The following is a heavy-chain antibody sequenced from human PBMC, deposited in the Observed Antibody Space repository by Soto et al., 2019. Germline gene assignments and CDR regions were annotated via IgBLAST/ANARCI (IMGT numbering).Heavy chain of an antibody. D-gene: IGHD6-19*01. V-gene: IGHV1-18*01. CDR1: GYMFTSYG. Sequence: QVQLVQSGAEVKKPGASIKVSCKASGYMFTSYGINWVRQAPGQGPEWMGWISTYNGNTNYAQKHQGRVTMTTDTSTSTAYMELKTLRSDDTAVYYCARDLGIAVPGLFQDWGQGTLVIVSS. J-gene: IGHJ1*01. CDR2: ISTYNGNT. CDR3: ARDLGIAVPGLFQD.